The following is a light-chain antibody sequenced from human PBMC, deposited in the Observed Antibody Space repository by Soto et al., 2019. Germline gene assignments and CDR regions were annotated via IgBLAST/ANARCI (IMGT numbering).Light chain of an antibody. CDR3: QQNNKWPPVT. CDR1: QTISTD. CDR2: GAS. J-gene: IGKJ4*01. Sequence: EVVMTQSPATVSVFPGEGVTLSCRASQTISTDLAWYQQKPGQAHRLLIYGASTRATGVPDRFSGGGSGTEFTLTISSLQSEDFAFYYCQQNNKWPPVTFGGG. V-gene: IGKV3-15*01.